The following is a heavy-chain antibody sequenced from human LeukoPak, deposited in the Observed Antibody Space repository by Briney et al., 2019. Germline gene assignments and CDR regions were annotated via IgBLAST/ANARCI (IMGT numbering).Heavy chain of an antibody. CDR1: GGSISSYY. CDR2: IYYSGST. J-gene: IGHJ4*02. CDR3: ASGIVATMGYFDY. V-gene: IGHV4-59*01. Sequence: PSGTLSLTCTVSGGSISSYYWSWIRQPPGKGLEWIGYIYYSGSTNYSPSLKSRVTISVDTSKNQFSLKLSSVTAADTAVYYCASGIVATMGYFDYWGQGTLVTVSS. D-gene: IGHD5-12*01.